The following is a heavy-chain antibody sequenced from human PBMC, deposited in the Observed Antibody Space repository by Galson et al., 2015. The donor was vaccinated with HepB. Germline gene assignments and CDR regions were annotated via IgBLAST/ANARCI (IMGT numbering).Heavy chain of an antibody. J-gene: IGHJ4*02. CDR2: IWYDGSNK. CDR3: ARDMEVAGTGYFGY. D-gene: IGHD6-19*01. CDR1: GFTFSSYG. V-gene: IGHV3-33*01. Sequence: SLRLSCAASGFTFSSYGMHWVRQAPGKGLEWVAVIWYDGSNKYYADSVKGRFTISRDNSKNTLYLQMNSLRAEDTAVYYCARDMEVAGTGYFGYWGQGTLVTVSS.